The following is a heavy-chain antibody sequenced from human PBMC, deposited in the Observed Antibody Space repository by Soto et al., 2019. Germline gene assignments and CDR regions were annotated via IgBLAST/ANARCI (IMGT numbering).Heavy chain of an antibody. Sequence: QVPLQASGPGLVKPSETLSLPCTVSGDSMSPFYWNWIRQTPGKGLECIGDIYYSGNTNYNPSLKSRVAISVDTSKTLFYLKLCSVPSADTAVYYCARVVYDYLIGYYAVSGLDVWGQGNTVSVSS. D-gene: IGHD3-3*01. CDR2: IYYSGNT. CDR3: ARVVYDYLIGYYAVSGLDV. V-gene: IGHV4-59*13. J-gene: IGHJ6*01. CDR1: GDSMSPFY.